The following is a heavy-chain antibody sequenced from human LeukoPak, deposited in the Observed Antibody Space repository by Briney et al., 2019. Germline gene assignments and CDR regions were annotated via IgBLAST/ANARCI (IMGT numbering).Heavy chain of an antibody. D-gene: IGHD3-10*01. CDR1: GFIFSNYA. CDR3: AKVPYSDYGSGRPPFMDV. CDR2: IDYSGAYT. J-gene: IGHJ6*02. Sequence: GGSLRLSCAASGFIFSNYAMSRVRQAPGKVLEWVSTIDYSGAYTYYADSVKGRFTISRDNSKNTLYMQMNSLRAEDTAIYYCAKVPYSDYGSGRPPFMDVWGQGTTVAVS. V-gene: IGHV3-23*01.